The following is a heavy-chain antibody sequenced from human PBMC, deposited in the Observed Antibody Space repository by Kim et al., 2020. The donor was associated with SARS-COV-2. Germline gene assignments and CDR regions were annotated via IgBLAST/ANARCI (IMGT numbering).Heavy chain of an antibody. D-gene: IGHD6-19*01. CDR3: ARETRIAVAQRGDAFDI. CDR1: GFTFSDYY. V-gene: IGHV3-11*01. CDR2: ISSSGSTI. J-gene: IGHJ3*02. Sequence: GGSLRLSCAASGFTFSDYYMSWIRQAPGKGLEWVSYISSSGSTIYYADSVKGRFTISRDNAKNSLYLQMNSLRAEDTAVYYCARETRIAVAQRGDAFDIWGQGTMVTVSS.